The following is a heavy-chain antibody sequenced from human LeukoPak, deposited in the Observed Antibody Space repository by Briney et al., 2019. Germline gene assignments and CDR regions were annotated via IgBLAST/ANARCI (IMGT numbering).Heavy chain of an antibody. J-gene: IGHJ4*02. V-gene: IGHV3-21*01. Sequence: GGSLRLSCAASGFTFSSYRMNWVRQAPGKGLEWVSSMSSSSGYIYSADSLKGRFTISRDNAKNSLYLQMNSLSAEDTAVYYCARGGDYGDYFDYWGQGTLVTVSS. CDR2: MSSSSGYI. D-gene: IGHD4-17*01. CDR3: ARGGDYGDYFDY. CDR1: GFTFSSYR.